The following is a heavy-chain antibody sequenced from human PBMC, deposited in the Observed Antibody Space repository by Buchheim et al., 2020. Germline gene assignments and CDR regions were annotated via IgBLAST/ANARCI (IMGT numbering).Heavy chain of an antibody. CDR3: AKDRAGITIFGVVIIGMDV. J-gene: IGHJ6*02. V-gene: IGHV3-30*18. CDR1: GFTFSSYG. CDR2: VSYEGINK. D-gene: IGHD3-3*01. Sequence: QVQLVESGGGVVQPGRSLRLSCAASGFTFSSYGMHWVRQAPGKGLEWVAVVSYEGINKYYGDSVKGRFTISRDNSQNKLYLQMNSLRAEDTAVYYCAKDRAGITIFGVVIIGMDVWGQGTT.